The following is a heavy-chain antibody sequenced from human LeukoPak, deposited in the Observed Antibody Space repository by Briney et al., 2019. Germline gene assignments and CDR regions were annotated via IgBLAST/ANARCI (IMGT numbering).Heavy chain of an antibody. CDR3: ARSCTNGVCYTFDY. CDR1: GFTFSSYA. V-gene: IGHV3-30-3*01. Sequence: PGGSLRLSCAASGFTFSSYAMHWVRQAPGKGLEWVAVISYGGSNKYYADSVKGRFTISRDNSKNTLYLQMNSLRAEDTAVYYCARSCTNGVCYTFDYWGQGTLVTVSS. J-gene: IGHJ4*02. D-gene: IGHD2-8*01. CDR2: ISYGGSNK.